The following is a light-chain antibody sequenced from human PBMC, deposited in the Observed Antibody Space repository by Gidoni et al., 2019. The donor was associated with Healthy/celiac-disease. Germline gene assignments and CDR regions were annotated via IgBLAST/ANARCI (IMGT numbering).Light chain of an antibody. Sequence: DILMPQSPDSLAVSLGETATINCKSSQSILYSSNNKNYLAWYQQKPGQPPKLLIYWASTRESGVPDRFSGSGSGTDFTLTISSLQAEDVAVYYCQQYYSTPYTFGQXTKLEIK. CDR2: WAS. CDR1: QSILYSSNNKNY. V-gene: IGKV4-1*01. CDR3: QQYYSTPYT. J-gene: IGKJ2*01.